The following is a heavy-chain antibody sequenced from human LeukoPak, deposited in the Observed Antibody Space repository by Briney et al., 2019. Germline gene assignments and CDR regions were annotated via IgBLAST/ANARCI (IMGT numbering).Heavy chain of an antibody. CDR2: MNPNSGNT. CDR1: GYTFTSYD. V-gene: IGHV1-8*01. Sequence: ASVKVSCKASGYTFTSYDINWVRQATGQGLEWMGWMNPNSGNTGYAQKFQGRVTMTRNTSISTAYMELSSLRSEDTAVYYCARGNSVGATWDFDYWGQGTLVTVSS. CDR3: ARGNSVGATWDFDY. D-gene: IGHD1-26*01. J-gene: IGHJ4*02.